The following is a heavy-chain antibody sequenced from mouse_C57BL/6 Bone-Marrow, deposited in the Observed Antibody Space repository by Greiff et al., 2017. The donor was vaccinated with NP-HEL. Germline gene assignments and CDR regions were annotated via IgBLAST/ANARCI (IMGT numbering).Heavy chain of an antibody. Sequence: VQLQQSGAELASPGASVTLSCKASGYTFTDYIMNWVKKRPGQGLEWIGRIYPVSGETNYNQKFMGKATFSVDRSSSTVYMVLNSLTSEGPAVYYCGRGGWLLQDAMDYWGQGTSVTVSS. J-gene: IGHJ4*01. CDR2: IYPVSGET. CDR3: GRGGWLLQDAMDY. D-gene: IGHD2-3*01. V-gene: IGHV1-11*01. CDR1: GYTFTDYI.